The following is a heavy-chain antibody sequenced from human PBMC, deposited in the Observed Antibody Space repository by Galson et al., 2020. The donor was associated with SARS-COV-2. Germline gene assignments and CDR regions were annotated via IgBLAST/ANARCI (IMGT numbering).Heavy chain of an antibody. CDR3: ARKGSSGWRRGANYWYFDL. CDR1: GFTFSDYY. V-gene: IGHV3-11*01. Sequence: GGSLRLSCAASGFTFSDYYMSWIRQAPGKGLEWVSYISSSGSTIYYADSVKGRFTISRDNAKNSLYLQMNSLRAEDTAVYYCARKGSSGWRRGANYWYFDLWGRGTVVTVSS. J-gene: IGHJ2*01. CDR2: ISSSGSTI. D-gene: IGHD6-19*01.